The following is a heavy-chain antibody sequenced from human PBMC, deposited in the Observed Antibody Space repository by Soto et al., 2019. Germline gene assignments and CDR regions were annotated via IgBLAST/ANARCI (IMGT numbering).Heavy chain of an antibody. J-gene: IGHJ4*02. Sequence: SETLSLTCTVSGVSVSTYYWSWVRQPPGKGLEWIGYIFYSGGTNYNPSLKSRVTISVDTSKNQFSLKLSSVTAADTAVYFCAGHYYDSSGYYVSPYYFDYWGQGTLVTVSS. CDR1: GVSVSTYY. V-gene: IGHV4-59*08. CDR3: AGHYYDSSGYYVSPYYFDY. CDR2: IFYSGGT. D-gene: IGHD3-22*01.